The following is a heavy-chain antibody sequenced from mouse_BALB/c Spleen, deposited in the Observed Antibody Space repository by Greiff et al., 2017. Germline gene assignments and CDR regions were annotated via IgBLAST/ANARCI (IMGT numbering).Heavy chain of an antibody. D-gene: IGHD2-1*01. V-gene: IGHV2-6-7*01. CDR3: ARGTGNFPMDY. J-gene: IGHJ4*01. Sequence: VQRVESGPGLVAPSQSLSITCTVSGFSLTGYGVNWVRQPPGKGLEWLGMIWGDGSTDYNSALKSRLSISKDNSKSQVFLKMNSLQTDDTARYYCARGTGNFPMDYWGQGTSVTVSS. CDR2: IWGDGST. CDR1: GFSLTGYG.